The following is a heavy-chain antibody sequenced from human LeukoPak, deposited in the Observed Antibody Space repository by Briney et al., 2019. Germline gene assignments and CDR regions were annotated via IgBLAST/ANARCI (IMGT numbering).Heavy chain of an antibody. CDR2: ISYDGSNK. J-gene: IGHJ6*03. CDR1: TFTLSTYW. CDR3: ASSGDMDV. D-gene: IGHD3-10*01. V-gene: IGHV3-30*03. Sequence: PGGSLRLSCAASTFTLSTYWMTWVRRAPGKGLEWVAVISYDGSNKYYADSVKGRFTISRDNSKNTLYLQMNSLRAEDTAVYYCASSGDMDVWGKGTTVTVS.